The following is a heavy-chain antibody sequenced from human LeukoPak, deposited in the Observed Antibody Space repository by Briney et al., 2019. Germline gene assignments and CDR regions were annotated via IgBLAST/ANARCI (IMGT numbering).Heavy chain of an antibody. Sequence: ASVKVSGKASGYTFTGCYMHWVRRAPGQGLEWMGWINPNSGGTNYAQKFQGRVTMTRDTSISTAYMELSRLRSDDTAVYYCARAATYYYDSSGDAFDIWGQGTMVTVSS. V-gene: IGHV1-2*02. CDR1: GYTFTGCY. D-gene: IGHD3-22*01. J-gene: IGHJ3*02. CDR2: INPNSGGT. CDR3: ARAATYYYDSSGDAFDI.